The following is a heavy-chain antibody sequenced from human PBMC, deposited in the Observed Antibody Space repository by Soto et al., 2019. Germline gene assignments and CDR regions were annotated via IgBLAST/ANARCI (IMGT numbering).Heavy chain of an antibody. CDR2: IYYSGST. J-gene: IGHJ5*02. CDR3: ARSVWSVVPAAWFDP. Sequence: SETLSLTCTVSGGSISSYYWSWIRQHPGKGLEWIGYIYYSGSTNYNPSLKSRVTISVDTSKNQFSLKLSSVTAADTAVYYCARSVWSVVPAAWFDPWGQGTLVTVSS. V-gene: IGHV4-59*01. CDR1: GGSISSYY. D-gene: IGHD2-2*01.